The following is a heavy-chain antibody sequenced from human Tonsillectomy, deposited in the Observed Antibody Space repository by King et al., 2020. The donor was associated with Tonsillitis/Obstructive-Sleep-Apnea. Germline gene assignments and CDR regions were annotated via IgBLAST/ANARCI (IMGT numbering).Heavy chain of an antibody. CDR1: GFTFNNYA. CDR3: AIDEGECTIPSCYTWFDP. V-gene: IGHV3-21*06. Sequence: VQLVESGGGLVKPGGSLRLSCAASGFTFNNYAMNWVRQSPGKGLEWVSSISTAGTYIFYADSVKGRFAISRDNAKNSLYLQMNSLRAEDTAIYYCAIDEGECTIPSCYTWFDPWGQGTLVTVSS. CDR2: ISTAGTYI. J-gene: IGHJ5*02. D-gene: IGHD2-2*02.